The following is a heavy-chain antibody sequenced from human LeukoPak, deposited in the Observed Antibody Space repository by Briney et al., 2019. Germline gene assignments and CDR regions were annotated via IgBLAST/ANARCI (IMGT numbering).Heavy chain of an antibody. D-gene: IGHD6-19*01. J-gene: IGHJ3*02. Sequence: ASVKVSCKASGYTFTGYYMHWVRQAPGQGLEWTGWINPNSGGTNYAQKFQGWVTMTRDTSISTAYMELSRLRSDDTAVYYCARDRVSSSGWYHDAFDIWGQGTMVTVSS. CDR2: INPNSGGT. V-gene: IGHV1-2*04. CDR1: GYTFTGYY. CDR3: ARDRVSSSGWYHDAFDI.